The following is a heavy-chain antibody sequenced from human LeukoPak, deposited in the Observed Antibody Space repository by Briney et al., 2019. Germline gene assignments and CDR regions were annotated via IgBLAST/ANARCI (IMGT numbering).Heavy chain of an antibody. CDR3: AKAMRGIVVVPAEDY. CDR1: GFTFSNYW. V-gene: IGHV3-74*01. J-gene: IGHJ4*02. CDR2: INSDGSST. D-gene: IGHD2-2*01. Sequence: GGSLRLSCAASGFTFSNYWMHWVRQAPGKGLVWVSWINSDGSSTNYADSVRGRFTISRDNAKNTLYLQMNSLRAEDTAVYYCAKAMRGIVVVPAEDYWGQGTLVTVSS.